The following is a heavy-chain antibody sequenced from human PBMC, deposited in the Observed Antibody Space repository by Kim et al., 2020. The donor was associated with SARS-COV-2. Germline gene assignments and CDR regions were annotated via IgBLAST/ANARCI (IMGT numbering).Heavy chain of an antibody. Sequence: GGSLRLSCAASGFTFSSYSMNWVRQAPGKGLEWVSSISSSSSYIYYADSVKGRFTISRDNAKNSLYLQMNSLRAEDTAVYYCARDLYSSSWGVFDYWGQGTLVTVSA. D-gene: IGHD6-13*01. CDR2: ISSSSSYI. J-gene: IGHJ4*02. V-gene: IGHV3-21*01. CDR1: GFTFSSYS. CDR3: ARDLYSSSWGVFDY.